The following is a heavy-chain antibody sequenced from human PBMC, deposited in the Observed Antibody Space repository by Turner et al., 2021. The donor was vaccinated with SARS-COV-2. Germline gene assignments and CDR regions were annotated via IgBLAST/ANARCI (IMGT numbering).Heavy chain of an antibody. D-gene: IGHD6-19*01. Sequence: QVQLVQSGAEVKKPGASVKVPCKVSGYNLTELSMHWVRQAPGKGLEWMGGFDPEDGETIYAQKFQGRVTMTEDTSTDTAYMELSSLRSEDTAVYYCATGVAVTGTPSAYYYYYGMDVWGQGTTVTVSS. CDR3: ATGVAVTGTPSAYYYYYGMDV. CDR2: FDPEDGET. CDR1: GYNLTELS. J-gene: IGHJ6*02. V-gene: IGHV1-24*01.